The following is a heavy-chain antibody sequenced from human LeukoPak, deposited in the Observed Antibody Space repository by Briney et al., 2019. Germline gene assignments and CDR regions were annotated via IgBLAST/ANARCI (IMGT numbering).Heavy chain of an antibody. CDR1: GGSFSGYY. CDR3: ARAAREDDFWSGYRLGY. Sequence: PSETLSLTCAVYGGSFSGYYWSWIRQPPGKGLEWIGEINHSGSTNYNPSLKSRVTISVDTSKNQFSLKLSSVTAADTAVYYCARAAREDDFWSGYRLGYWGQGTLVTVSS. V-gene: IGHV4-34*01. CDR2: INHSGST. D-gene: IGHD3-3*01. J-gene: IGHJ4*02.